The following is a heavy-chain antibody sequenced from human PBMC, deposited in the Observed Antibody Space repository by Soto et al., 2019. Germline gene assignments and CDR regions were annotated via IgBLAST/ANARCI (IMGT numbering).Heavy chain of an antibody. CDR3: ARSVPVDS. J-gene: IGHJ4*02. CDR1: GFTFSTYS. V-gene: IGHV3-48*02. CDR2: ISSSSGTI. Sequence: GGSLRLSCAASGFTFSTYSMNWVRQAPGKGLECVSYISSSSGTIFYADSVKGRFTISRNNAKNSLYLQMNSLRDEDTAVYYCARSVPVDSWGQGTLVTVSS.